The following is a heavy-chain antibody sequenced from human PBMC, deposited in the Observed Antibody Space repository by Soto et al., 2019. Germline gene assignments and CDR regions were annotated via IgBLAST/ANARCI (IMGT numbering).Heavy chain of an antibody. D-gene: IGHD2-8*02. CDR3: AHRVPYNTYWDVCSFDP. CDR1: GFSLTSSGVG. J-gene: IGHJ5*02. CDR2: IYWDGDR. V-gene: IGHV2-5*02. Sequence: QITLKESGPTLLEPTQTLTLTCSFSGFSLTSSGVGVGWLRQAPGKALECLGIIYWDGDRRYNPSLRQRLTITKDTSKNQVVITMTYMEPVDTATYDCAHRVPYNTYWDVCSFDPWGQGTLVTVS.